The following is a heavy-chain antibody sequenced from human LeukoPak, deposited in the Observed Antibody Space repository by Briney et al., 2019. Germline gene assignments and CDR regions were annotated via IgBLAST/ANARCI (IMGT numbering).Heavy chain of an antibody. D-gene: IGHD6-13*01. CDR3: ARVKSRFSSSPAGGYYGMDV. CDR1: GGSISSYY. CDR2: IYYSGST. V-gene: IGHV4-59*08. J-gene: IGHJ6*02. Sequence: SETLSLTCTASGGSISSYYWSWIRQPPGKGLEWIGYIYYSGSTNYNPSLKSRVTISVDTSKNQFSLKLSSVTAADTAVYYCARVKSRFSSSPAGGYYGMDVWGQGTTVTVSS.